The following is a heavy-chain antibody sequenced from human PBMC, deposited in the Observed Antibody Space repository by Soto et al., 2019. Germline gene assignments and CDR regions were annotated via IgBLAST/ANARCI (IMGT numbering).Heavy chain of an antibody. CDR3: AIYDSSGFRGFQH. CDR2: IYYSGST. D-gene: IGHD3-22*01. Sequence: QVQLQESGPGLVKPSQTLSLTCTVSGGSISSGGYYWSWIRQHPGKGLGWIGYIYYSGSTYYNPSLKSRVTISVDTSKNQFSLKLSSVTAADTAVYYCAIYDSSGFRGFQHWGQGTLVTVSS. V-gene: IGHV4-31*03. J-gene: IGHJ1*01. CDR1: GGSISSGGYY.